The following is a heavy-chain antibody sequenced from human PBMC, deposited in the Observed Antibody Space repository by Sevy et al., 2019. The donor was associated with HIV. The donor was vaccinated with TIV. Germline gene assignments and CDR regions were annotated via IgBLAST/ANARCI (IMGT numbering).Heavy chain of an antibody. J-gene: IGHJ6*02. Sequence: ASVKVSCKAPGGTFSSYAISWVRQAPGQGLEWMGGIIPIFGTANYAQKFQGRVTITADESTSTAYMELSSLRSEDTAVYYCARDHFRSSTSCLLCYYGMDVWGQGTTVTVSS. CDR3: ARDHFRSSTSCLLCYYGMDV. V-gene: IGHV1-69*13. CDR1: GGTFSSYA. CDR2: IIPIFGTA. D-gene: IGHD2-2*01.